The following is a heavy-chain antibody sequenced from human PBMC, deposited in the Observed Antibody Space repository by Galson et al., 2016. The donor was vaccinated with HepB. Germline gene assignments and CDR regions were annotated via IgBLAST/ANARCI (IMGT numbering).Heavy chain of an antibody. CDR2: IWNDGSYK. D-gene: IGHD2-15*01. CDR3: ARRCGGGAGCYYTDF. Sequence: SLRLSCAASGFTFSSYGMHWVRQAPGKGLEWVAVIWNDGSYKYYEDSVKGRFTISRDNSKNTLNLQMNGLRAEDTAVYYWARRCGGGAGCYYTDFWGRGTLVTVSS. CDR1: GFTFSSYG. J-gene: IGHJ4*02. V-gene: IGHV3-33*01.